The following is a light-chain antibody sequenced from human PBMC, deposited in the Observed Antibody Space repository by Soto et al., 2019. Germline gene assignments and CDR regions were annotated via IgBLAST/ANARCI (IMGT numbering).Light chain of an antibody. Sequence: QSVLTQPPSASGTPGQRITISCSGSGSNIGSNTVTWYQQLPRTAPKLLIYGNSNRPSGVPDRFSGSRSGTSASLAITGLQPEDEADYYCQSYDTPVYVFGGGTKATVL. CDR2: GNS. J-gene: IGLJ1*01. CDR1: GSNIGSNT. V-gene: IGLV1-44*01. CDR3: QSYDTPVYV.